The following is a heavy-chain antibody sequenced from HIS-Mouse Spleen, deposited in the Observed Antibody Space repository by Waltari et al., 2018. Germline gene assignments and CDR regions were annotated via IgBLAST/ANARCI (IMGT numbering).Heavy chain of an antibody. CDR2: IYYSGST. D-gene: IGHD6-13*01. Sequence: QLQLQESGPGLVKPSETLSLTCTVSGGSISSSSYYWGWIRQPPGKGLEWIGSIYYSGSTYSTPSLKCRVTMSVDTSKNQFSLKLSSVTAAETAVYYCAREIPYSSSWYDWYFDLWGRGTLVTVSS. J-gene: IGHJ2*01. CDR3: AREIPYSSSWYDWYFDL. V-gene: IGHV4-39*07. CDR1: GGSISSSSYY.